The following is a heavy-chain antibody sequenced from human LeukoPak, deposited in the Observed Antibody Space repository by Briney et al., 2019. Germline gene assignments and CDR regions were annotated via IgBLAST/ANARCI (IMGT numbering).Heavy chain of an antibody. V-gene: IGHV4-34*01. CDR1: GFTFSSYS. Sequence: PGGSLRLSCAASGFTFSSYSMNWVRQAPGKGLEWIGEINHSGSSNYNPSLKSRVTISVDTSKNHFSLKLSSVTAADTAVYYCARWNSGGSGSSIRYNWFDPWGQGALVGVSS. CDR3: ARWNSGGSGSSIRYNWFDP. D-gene: IGHD3-10*01. J-gene: IGHJ5*02. CDR2: INHSGSS.